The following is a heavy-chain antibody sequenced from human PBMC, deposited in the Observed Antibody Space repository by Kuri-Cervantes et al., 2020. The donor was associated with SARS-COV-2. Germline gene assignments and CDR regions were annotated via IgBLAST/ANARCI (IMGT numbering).Heavy chain of an antibody. V-gene: IGHV4-39*01. CDR3: ARPLEGGDYFDY. CDR1: GGSISSSSYY. J-gene: IGHJ4*02. Sequence: SETLSLTCTVSGGSISSSSYYWGWIRQPPGKGLEWIGSIYYSGSTYYNPSLKSRVTISVDTSKNQFSLKLSSVTAADTAVYYCARPLEGGDYFDYWGQGNLVTVSS. D-gene: IGHD3-16*01. CDR2: IYYSGST.